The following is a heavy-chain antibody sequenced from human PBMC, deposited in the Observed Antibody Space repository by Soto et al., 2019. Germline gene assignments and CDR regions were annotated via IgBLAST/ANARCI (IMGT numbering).Heavy chain of an antibody. J-gene: IGHJ4*02. Sequence: QVQLVQSGAEVKKPGASVKVSCKASGYTFTSYGISWVRQAPGQGLEWMGWISAYNGNTNYAQKLQGRVTMTTDTSTRSAYMEVRGLGSDDTAVYYCGRGYYCDSSGYSNFDYWGQGTLVTVSS. CDR2: ISAYNGNT. V-gene: IGHV1-18*01. D-gene: IGHD3-22*01. CDR3: GRGYYCDSSGYSNFDY. CDR1: GYTFTSYG.